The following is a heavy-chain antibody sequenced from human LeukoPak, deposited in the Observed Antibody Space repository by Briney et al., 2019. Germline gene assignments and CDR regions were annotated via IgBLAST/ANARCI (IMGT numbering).Heavy chain of an antibody. CDR2: INPRIGGT. CDR1: GYTFTGNY. D-gene: IGHD1-14*01. Sequence: ASVNASSEASGYTFTGNYMPWVRQAPGQGLEWMGWINPRIGGTNYAQKFQGRVTMTRDTSISTAYMELSSLRFDDTALYYCARGSGTIWFDYWGQAALATLSS. CDR3: ARGSGTIWFDY. V-gene: IGHV1-2*02. J-gene: IGHJ4*02.